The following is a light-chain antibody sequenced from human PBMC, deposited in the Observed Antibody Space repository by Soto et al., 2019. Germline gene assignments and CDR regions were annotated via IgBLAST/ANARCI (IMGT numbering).Light chain of an antibody. CDR3: QQYGNSLIT. CDR2: GAS. Sequence: EIVLTQSPATLSLSPGERATLSCRASQSVSSYLAWYQQKPGQAPRLLIYGASSRATGIPDRFSGSGSGTDFTLTISRLEPEDSAVYYCQQYGNSLITFGQGTRLEI. V-gene: IGKV3-20*01. J-gene: IGKJ5*01. CDR1: QSVSSY.